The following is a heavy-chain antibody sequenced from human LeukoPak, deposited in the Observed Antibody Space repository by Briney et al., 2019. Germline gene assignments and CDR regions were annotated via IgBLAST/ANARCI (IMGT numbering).Heavy chain of an antibody. V-gene: IGHV3-23*01. J-gene: IGHJ4*02. CDR3: ANRRNYASDY. CDR1: GFTLSSYV. CDR2: LTNSGGTT. D-gene: IGHD1-14*01. Sequence: GGFLRLSCSASGFTLSSYVMSWVRPAPGKGLEWVSTLTNSGGTTYYADSVKGRFTISRDNSKNALYLQMNSLRDEDTAIYYCANRRNYASDYWGQGTLVTVSS.